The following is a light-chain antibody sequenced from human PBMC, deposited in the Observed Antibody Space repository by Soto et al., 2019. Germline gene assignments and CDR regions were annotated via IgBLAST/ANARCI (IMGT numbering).Light chain of an antibody. Sequence: QSALTQPASVSGSPGQSIAISCTGTSSDVGAYDYVSWYQQHPDRAPRLVIYEVSNRPSGVSNRFSGSKSVNTATLTISGLQAEDEADYYCASHTTNNTRVFGTGTKLTVL. CDR2: EVS. CDR3: ASHTTNNTRV. CDR1: SSDVGAYDY. V-gene: IGLV2-14*03. J-gene: IGLJ1*01.